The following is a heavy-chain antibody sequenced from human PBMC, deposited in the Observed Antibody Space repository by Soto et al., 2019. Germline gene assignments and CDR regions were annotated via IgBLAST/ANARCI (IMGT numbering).Heavy chain of an antibody. CDR3: AKDGRYSNCLYYFDY. CDR2: ISGSGGNT. V-gene: IGHV3-23*01. CDR1: GFTFSRYA. D-gene: IGHD6-13*01. J-gene: IGHJ4*02. Sequence: PGGSLRLSCAASGFTFSRYAMSWVRQAPGKGLEWVSGISGSGGNTYYADSVRGRFTISRDNSKKTLYLQMNSLRVEDTAVYYCAKDGRYSNCLYYFDYWGQGTLVPASS.